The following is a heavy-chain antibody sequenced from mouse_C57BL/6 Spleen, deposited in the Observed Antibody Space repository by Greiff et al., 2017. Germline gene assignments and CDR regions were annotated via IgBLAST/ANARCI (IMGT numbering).Heavy chain of an antibody. CDR1: GFTFSSYA. CDR3: TRDLDSSGYVDY. V-gene: IGHV5-9-1*02. J-gene: IGHJ2*01. Sequence: EVKLVESGEGLVKPGGSLKLSCAASGFTFSSYAMSWVRQTPEKRLEWVAYISSGGDYIYYADTVKGRFTISRDNARNTLYLQMRSLKSEDTAMYYCTRDLDSSGYVDYWGQGTTLTVSS. CDR2: ISSGGDYI. D-gene: IGHD3-2*02.